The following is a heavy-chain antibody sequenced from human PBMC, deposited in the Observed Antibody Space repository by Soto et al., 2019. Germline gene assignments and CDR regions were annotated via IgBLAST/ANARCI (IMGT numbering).Heavy chain of an antibody. V-gene: IGHV1-2*04. CDR1: GYTFTGYY. Sequence: ASVKVSCTASGYTFTGYYMHWVRQAPGQGLEWMGWINPNSGGTNYAQKFQGWVTMTRDTSISTAYMELSRLRSDDTAVYYCAREMNIVAKGGDAFDIWGQGTMVTVSS. CDR2: INPNSGGT. J-gene: IGHJ3*02. D-gene: IGHD2-15*01. CDR3: AREMNIVAKGGDAFDI.